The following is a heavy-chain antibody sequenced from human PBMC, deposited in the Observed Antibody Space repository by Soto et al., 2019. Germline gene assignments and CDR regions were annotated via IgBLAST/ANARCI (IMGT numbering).Heavy chain of an antibody. Sequence: QVHLVQSGAEVKRPGASVKVSCKASAYTSTLYGITWVRQAPGQGLEWMGWIRAHNGETKFARKFQDRVTMTTDPSSSTVFMDLRTRTSDDTAVYYCATALGTSGWFDYWGQGTLVTVPS. CDR3: ATALGTSGWFDY. D-gene: IGHD6-19*01. V-gene: IGHV1-18*01. CDR2: IRAHNGET. J-gene: IGHJ4*02. CDR1: AYTSTLYG.